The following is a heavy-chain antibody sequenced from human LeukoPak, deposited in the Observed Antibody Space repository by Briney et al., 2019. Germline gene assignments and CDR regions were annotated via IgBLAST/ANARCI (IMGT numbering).Heavy chain of an antibody. CDR3: ARGPPIRGVDY. J-gene: IGHJ4*02. CDR2: ISGSGGST. CDR1: GFTFSSYA. Sequence: GGSLRLSCAASGFTFSSYAMSWVRQPPGKGLEWVAAISGSGGSTYYADSVKGRFTIPRRNSKNTLYRQMNSLRAEDTAVYYCARGPPIRGVDYWGQGTLVTVFS. V-gene: IGHV3-23*01. D-gene: IGHD3-10*01.